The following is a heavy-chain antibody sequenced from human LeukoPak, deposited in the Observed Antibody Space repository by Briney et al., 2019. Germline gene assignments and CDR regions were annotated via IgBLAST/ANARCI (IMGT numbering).Heavy chain of an antibody. CDR2: IYHSGST. J-gene: IGHJ6*03. D-gene: IGHD3-16*01. CDR1: GGSISSGSYY. Sequence: SETLSLTCTVSGGSISSGSYYWGWIRQPPGKGLEWIGSIYHSGSTYYNPSLKSRVTISVDTSKNQFSLKLSSVTAADTAVYYCVRLRRDYVWGSYYMDVWGKGTTVTVSS. V-gene: IGHV4-39*07. CDR3: VRLRRDYVWGSYYMDV.